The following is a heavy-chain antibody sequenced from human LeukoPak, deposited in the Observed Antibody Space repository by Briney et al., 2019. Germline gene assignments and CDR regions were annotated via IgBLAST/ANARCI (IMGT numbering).Heavy chain of an antibody. CDR3: ARVRSGSDDWVDP. J-gene: IGHJ5*02. Sequence: GGSLRLPCAATGFTFSDYWMHWVRQASGKGLVWVSRIDTFGSRTSYADSVKGRFTISRDNAKNTLHLQMSSLTSDDTCVYYCARVRSGSDDWVDPWGQGTLVTVSS. CDR1: GFTFSDYW. CDR2: IDTFGSRT. D-gene: IGHD3-3*01. V-gene: IGHV3-74*03.